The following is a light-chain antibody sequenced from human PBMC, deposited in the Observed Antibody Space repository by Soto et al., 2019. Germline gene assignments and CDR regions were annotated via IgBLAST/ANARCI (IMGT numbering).Light chain of an antibody. CDR3: QQRSDWPPELT. V-gene: IGKV3-11*01. CDR2: DAS. Sequence: EIVLTQPPATLTLSPGDRATLSCRASQSVRSSLACYQQKPGQAPRLLIYDASKRATGIPARFSGSASGTDFTLTIGSLEPGDFAVYYCQQRSDWPPELTFGGGTKVDIK. CDR1: QSVRSS. J-gene: IGKJ4*01.